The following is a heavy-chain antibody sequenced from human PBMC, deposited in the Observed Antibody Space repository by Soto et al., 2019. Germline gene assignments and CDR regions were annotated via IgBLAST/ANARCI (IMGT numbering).Heavy chain of an antibody. CDR1: GGSFSGYY. V-gene: IGHV4-34*01. J-gene: IGHJ6*02. D-gene: IGHD2-8*02. Sequence: SETLSLTCAVYGGSFSGYYWSWIRQPPGKGLEWIGEINHSGSTNYNPSLKSRVTISVDTSKNQFSLKLSSVTAADTAVYYCARDTVVSLGYYYGMDVWGQGTTVTVSS. CDR2: INHSGST. CDR3: ARDTVVSLGYYYGMDV.